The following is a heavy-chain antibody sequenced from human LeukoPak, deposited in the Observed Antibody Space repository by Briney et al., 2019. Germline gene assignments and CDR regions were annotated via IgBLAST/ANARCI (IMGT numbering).Heavy chain of an antibody. V-gene: IGHV1-69*05. D-gene: IGHD2-15*01. CDR1: GGTFSSYA. J-gene: IGHJ5*02. CDR3: ARAVLGYCSGGSCYGRDWFDP. CDR2: IIPIFGTA. Sequence: ASVKVSCKASGGTFSSYAISWVRQAPGQGLEWMGRIIPIFGTANYAQKLQGRVTITTDESTSTAYVEMSSLRSEDTAVYYCARAVLGYCSGGSCYGRDWFDPWGQGTLVTVSS.